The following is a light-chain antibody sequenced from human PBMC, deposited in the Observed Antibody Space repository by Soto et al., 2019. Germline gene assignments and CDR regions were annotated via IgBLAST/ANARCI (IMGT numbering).Light chain of an antibody. V-gene: IGLV2-14*01. Sequence: QSVLTQPASVSGSPGQSITISCTGTSDDIGANNYVSWYQHHPDKAPKILIYEAANRPSGVSHRFSGSKSGNTASLTISGLQAEDEADYFCTSYTSTSTLVFGGGTKLTV. CDR1: SDDIGANNY. CDR2: EAA. J-gene: IGLJ2*01. CDR3: TSYTSTSTLV.